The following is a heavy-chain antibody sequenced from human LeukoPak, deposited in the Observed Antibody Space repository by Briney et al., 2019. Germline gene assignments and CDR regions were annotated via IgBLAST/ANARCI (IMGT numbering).Heavy chain of an antibody. D-gene: IGHD2-2*02. J-gene: IGHJ6*03. CDR2: IYPGDSHT. V-gene: IGHV5-51*01. Sequence: GESLKISRKGSGYSFTSYWIGWVRQMPGKGLGWVGIIYPGDSHTRYSPSFQGQVIISADKSISNAYLQWSSLKASDTAMYYCARQERYCSSTSCYNYYYYMDVWGKGTTVTVSS. CDR3: ARQERYCSSTSCYNYYYYMDV. CDR1: GYSFTSYW.